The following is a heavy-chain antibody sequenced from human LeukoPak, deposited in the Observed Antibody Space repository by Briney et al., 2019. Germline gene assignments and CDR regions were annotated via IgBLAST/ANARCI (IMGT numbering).Heavy chain of an antibody. V-gene: IGHV4-61*02. Sequence: PSQTLSLTCTVSGGSISSGSYYWSWIRQPAGKGLEWIGRICTSGSTNYNPSLKSRVTISVDTSKNQFSLKLSSVTAADTAVYYCARARDGGNSLEYWGQGALVTVPS. J-gene: IGHJ4*02. D-gene: IGHD4-23*01. CDR1: GGSISSGSYY. CDR3: ARARDGGNSLEY. CDR2: ICTSGST.